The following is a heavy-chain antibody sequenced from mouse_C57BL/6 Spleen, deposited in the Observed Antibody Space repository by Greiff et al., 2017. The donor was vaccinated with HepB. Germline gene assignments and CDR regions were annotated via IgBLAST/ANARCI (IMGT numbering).Heavy chain of an antibody. V-gene: IGHV5-4*03. J-gene: IGHJ2*01. CDR3: ARGRDDYDREYYFDY. Sequence: EVMLVESGGGLVKPGGSLKLSCAASGFTFSSYAMSWVRQTPEKRLEWVATISDGGSYTYYPDNVKGRFTISRDNAKNNLYLQMSHLKSEDTAMYYCARGRDDYDREYYFDYWGQGTTLTVSS. CDR1: GFTFSSYA. D-gene: IGHD2-4*01. CDR2: ISDGGSYT.